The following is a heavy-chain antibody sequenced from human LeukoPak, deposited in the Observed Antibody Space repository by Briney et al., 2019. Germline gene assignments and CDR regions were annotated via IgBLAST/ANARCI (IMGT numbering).Heavy chain of an antibody. CDR2: IYPSDSDT. V-gene: IGHV5-51*01. D-gene: IGHD4-11*01. J-gene: IGHJ6*03. CDR3: ARLSDYSNYNYYMDV. Sequence: GEPLKISFEGSGYNFPNYWIAWVRQMPGKGLESMGVIYPSDSDTRYSPSFQGQVTISADKSVNTAYLQWSSLKASDTAMYYCARLSDYSNYNYYMDVWGKGTTVAVS. CDR1: GYNFPNYW.